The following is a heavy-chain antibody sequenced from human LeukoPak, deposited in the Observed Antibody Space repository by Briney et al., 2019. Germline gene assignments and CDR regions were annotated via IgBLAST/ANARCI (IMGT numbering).Heavy chain of an antibody. D-gene: IGHD2-2*01. CDR2: IIPIFGTA. CDR1: GGTFSSYA. CDR3: ARVWCSSTSSYGPRGGLGY. V-gene: IGHV1-69*05. J-gene: IGHJ4*02. Sequence: SVKVSCKASGGTFSSYAISWVRQAPGQGLEWMGGIIPIFGTANYAQKFQGRVTITTDESTSTAYMELSSLRSEDTAVYYCARVWCSSTSSYGPRGGLGYWGQGTLVTVSS.